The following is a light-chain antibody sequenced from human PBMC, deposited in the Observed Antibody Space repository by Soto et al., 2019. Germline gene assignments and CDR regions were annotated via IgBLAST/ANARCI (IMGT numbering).Light chain of an antibody. CDR1: ESVSSSY. Sequence: EIVLTQSPDTLSLSPGERATLSCRASESVSSSYLAWYQQTPGQAPRLLIYGTSYRATGIPDRFSGSGSGTDFTLTISRLEPEDCAMYYCQQYGNSRWTFGQGTKVEIK. J-gene: IGKJ1*01. V-gene: IGKV3-20*01. CDR3: QQYGNSRWT. CDR2: GTS.